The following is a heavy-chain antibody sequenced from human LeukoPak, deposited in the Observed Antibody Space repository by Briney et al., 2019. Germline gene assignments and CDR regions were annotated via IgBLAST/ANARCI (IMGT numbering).Heavy chain of an antibody. D-gene: IGHD3-10*01. CDR3: ARVGGSGSYGYYYYYMDV. CDR2: IYYSGST. Sequence: SETLSLTCTVSGGSISSSSYYWGWIRQPPGKGLEWIGSIYYSGSTYYNPSLKSRVTISVDTSKNQFSLKLSSVTAADTAVYYCARVGGSGSYGYYYYYMDVWGKGTTVTISS. CDR1: GGSISSSSYY. V-gene: IGHV4-39*07. J-gene: IGHJ6*03.